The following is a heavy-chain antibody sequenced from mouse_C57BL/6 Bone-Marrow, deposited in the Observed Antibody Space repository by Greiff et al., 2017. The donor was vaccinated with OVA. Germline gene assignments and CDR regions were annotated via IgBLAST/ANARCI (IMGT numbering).Heavy chain of an antibody. J-gene: IGHJ2*01. Sequence: VQLKESGPGLVKPSQSLSLTCSVTGYSITSGYYWNWIRQFPGNKLEWMGYISYDGSNNYNPSLKNRISITRDTSKNQFFLKLNSVTTEDTATYYCARAPMITAFFDYWGQGTTLTVSS. CDR1: GYSITSGYY. CDR3: ARAPMITAFFDY. D-gene: IGHD2-4*01. V-gene: IGHV3-6*01. CDR2: ISYDGSN.